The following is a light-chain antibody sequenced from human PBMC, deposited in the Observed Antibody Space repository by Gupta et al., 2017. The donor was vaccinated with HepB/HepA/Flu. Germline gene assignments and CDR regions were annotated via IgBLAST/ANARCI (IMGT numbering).Light chain of an antibody. CDR2: GNS. V-gene: IGLV1-40*01. CDR1: SSNIGSAYD. CDR3: QSFDSSLRGSSWV. J-gene: IGLJ3*02. Sequence: QSVLTQPPSVSGAPGQRVTISCTGSSSNIGSAYDVHWYQQLPGTAPKLLIFGNSNRPSGVPDRFSGSKSGTSASLAITGLQAEEEADDYCQSFDSSLRGSSWVFGGGTKLTVL.